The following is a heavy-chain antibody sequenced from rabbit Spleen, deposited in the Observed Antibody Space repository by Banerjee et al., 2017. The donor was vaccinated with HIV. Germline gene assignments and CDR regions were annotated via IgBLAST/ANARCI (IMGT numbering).Heavy chain of an antibody. CDR3: ARDSGSSFSSYGMDL. Sequence: QSLEESGGGLVKPGGTLTLTCKASGIDFSSYYYMCWVRQPPGKGLEWIGCIHIGSSPFTYFATWAKGRFTISKTSSTTVTLQMTSLTAADTATYFCARDSGSSFSSYGMDLWGPGTLVTVS. D-gene: IGHD8-1*01. V-gene: IGHV1S40*01. J-gene: IGHJ6*01. CDR1: GIDFSSYYY. CDR2: IHIGSSPFT.